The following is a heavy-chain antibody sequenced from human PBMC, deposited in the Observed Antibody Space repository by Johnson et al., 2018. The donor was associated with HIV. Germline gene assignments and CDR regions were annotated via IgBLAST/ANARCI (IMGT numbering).Heavy chain of an antibody. D-gene: IGHD6-13*01. V-gene: IGHV3-33*06. CDR3: AKDKYSSSPDAFEI. J-gene: IGHJ3*02. CDR1: GFIFSSYW. CDR2: IWYDGSNE. Sequence: VQLVESGGGLVQPGGSLRLSCAASGFIFSSYWMSWVRQAPGKGLEWVTVIWYDGSNEYYADSVKGRFTISSDNSKNTLYLEMNSLRAEDTAVYYCAKDKYSSSPDAFEIWGQGTLVTVSS.